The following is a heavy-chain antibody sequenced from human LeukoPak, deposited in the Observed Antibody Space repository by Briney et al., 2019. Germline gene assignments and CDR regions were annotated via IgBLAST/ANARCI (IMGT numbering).Heavy chain of an antibody. CDR1: GFTFSSYS. J-gene: IGHJ3*02. CDR2: ISSSSSYI. V-gene: IGHV3-21*01. CDR3: ARLSTTGTTRAFDI. Sequence: GGSLRLSCAASGFTFSSYSMNWVRQAPGKGLEWVSSISSSSSYIYYADSVKGRFTISRDNAKNSLYLQMNSLRAEDMAVYYCARLSTTGTTRAFDIWGQGTMVTVSS. D-gene: IGHD1-1*01.